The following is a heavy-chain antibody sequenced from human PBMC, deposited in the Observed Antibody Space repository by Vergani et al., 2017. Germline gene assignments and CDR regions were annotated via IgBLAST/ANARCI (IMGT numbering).Heavy chain of an antibody. CDR3: AKYLRDSTDGLPDS. J-gene: IGHJ4*02. CDR1: GFTFSNFG. Sequence: QVQLVESAGGVVQPGGSLRLSCAASGFTFSNFGMHWMRQAPGKGLEWLANIGKDGINTRYTDAVKGRFTVSRDNSKDILYLQMNSLRSEDTALYYCAKYLRDSTDGLPDSWGPGTLVMVSS. CDR2: IGKDGINT. V-gene: IGHV3-30*02. D-gene: IGHD2-21*02.